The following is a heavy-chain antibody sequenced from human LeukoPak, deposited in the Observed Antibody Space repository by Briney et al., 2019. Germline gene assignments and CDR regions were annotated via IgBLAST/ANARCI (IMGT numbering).Heavy chain of an antibody. CDR2: IYYSGST. D-gene: IGHD3-22*01. CDR1: GGSISSYY. Sequence: PSETLSLTCTVSGGSISSYYWSWIRQPPGKGLEWIGYIYYSGSTNYNPSLKSRVTISVDTSKNQFSLKLSSVTAADTAVYYCARYWGPYDNSGSYFDYWGQGTLVTVSS. CDR3: ARYWGPYDNSGSYFDY. V-gene: IGHV4-59*08. J-gene: IGHJ4*02.